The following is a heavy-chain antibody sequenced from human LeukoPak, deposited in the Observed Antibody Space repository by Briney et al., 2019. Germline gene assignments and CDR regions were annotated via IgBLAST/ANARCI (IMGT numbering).Heavy chain of an antibody. Sequence: ASVKVSCKASGYSFTTFYMHWVRQAPGQGLEWIGIINPSGGTTSQAQKFQGRVTMTRDTSTSTVYMELSSLRSDDTAVYYCARGSTNGLFDYWGQGTLVTVSS. D-gene: IGHD2-8*01. J-gene: IGHJ4*02. CDR2: INPSGGTT. CDR1: GYSFTTFY. V-gene: IGHV1-46*01. CDR3: ARGSTNGLFDY.